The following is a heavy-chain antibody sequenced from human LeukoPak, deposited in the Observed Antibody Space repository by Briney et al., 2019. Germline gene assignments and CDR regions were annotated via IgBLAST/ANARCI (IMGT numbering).Heavy chain of an antibody. CDR2: ISAYNGNT. J-gene: IGHJ4*02. D-gene: IGHD7-27*01. CDR3: ARSLTGEDY. Sequence: SEKVSCKASGGTLSSYAISWVRQAPGQALEWMGWISAYNGNTNYAQKLQGRVTMTTDTSTSTAYMELRSLRSDDTAVYYCARSLTGEDYWGQGTLVTVSS. V-gene: IGHV1-18*01. CDR1: GGTLSSYA.